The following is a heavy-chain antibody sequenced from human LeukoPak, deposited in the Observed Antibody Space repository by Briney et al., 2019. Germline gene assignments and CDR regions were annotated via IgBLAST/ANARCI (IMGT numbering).Heavy chain of an antibody. Sequence: GGSLRLCCAASGFAFSSYGMSWVRQVPGKRLERVANIKQDGSDKYYVDSVKGRFTISRDITQKSLYMQMNSLRVEDTAMYYCARNQRDNWNYDFYFDYWGQGTLVTVSS. V-gene: IGHV3-7*01. CDR2: IKQDGSDK. CDR1: GFAFSSYG. J-gene: IGHJ4*02. D-gene: IGHD1-7*01. CDR3: ARNQRDNWNYDFYFDY.